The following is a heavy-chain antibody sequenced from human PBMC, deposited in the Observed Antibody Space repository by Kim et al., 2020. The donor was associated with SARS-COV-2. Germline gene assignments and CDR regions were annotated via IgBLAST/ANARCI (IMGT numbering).Heavy chain of an antibody. D-gene: IGHD3-10*01. CDR3: ARDLRYGSGSYFYYYYGMDV. V-gene: IGHV3-30*07. Sequence: RFTISRDNSKNTLYLQMNSLRAEDTAVYYCARDLRYGSGSYFYYYYGMDVWGQGTTVTVSS. J-gene: IGHJ6*02.